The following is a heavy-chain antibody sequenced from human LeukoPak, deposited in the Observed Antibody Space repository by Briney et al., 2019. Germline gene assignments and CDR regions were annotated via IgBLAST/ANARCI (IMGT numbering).Heavy chain of an antibody. V-gene: IGHV1-18*01. Sequence: GASVKVSCKASGYTFTSYGISWVRQAPGQGLEWMGWISAYNGNSNYAQKLQGRVTMTTDTSTSTAYMELRSLRSDDTAVYYCARDGVAGTTGNWFDPWGQGTLVTVSS. J-gene: IGHJ5*02. D-gene: IGHD6-19*01. CDR1: GYTFTSYG. CDR3: ARDGVAGTTGNWFDP. CDR2: ISAYNGNS.